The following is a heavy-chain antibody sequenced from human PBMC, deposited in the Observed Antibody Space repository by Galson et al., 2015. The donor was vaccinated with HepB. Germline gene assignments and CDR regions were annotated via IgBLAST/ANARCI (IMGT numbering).Heavy chain of an antibody. D-gene: IGHD2-2*01. CDR2: ISYDGSNK. CDR1: GFTFSSYA. J-gene: IGHJ6*02. V-gene: IGHV3-30-3*01. CDR3: ARSRPGVRVPAAMGGYCFYGMDV. Sequence: SLRLSCAASGFTFSSYAMHWARQAPGKGLEWVAAISYDGSNKYYADSVKGRFTISRDNSKNTLYLQMNSLRAEDTAVYYCARSRPGVRVPAAMGGYCFYGMDVWGQGTTVTVSS.